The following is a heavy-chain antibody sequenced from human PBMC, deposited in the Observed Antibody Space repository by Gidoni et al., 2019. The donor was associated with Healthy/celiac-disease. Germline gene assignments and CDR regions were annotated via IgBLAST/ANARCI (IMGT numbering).Heavy chain of an antibody. V-gene: IGHV1-2*02. D-gene: IGHD5-18*01. J-gene: IGHJ6*02. CDR3: ASSQSVDTAYYGMDV. Sequence: QVQLVQSGAEVKKPGASVMFPCKASGYTFTGYYMHWVRQAPGQGLEWMGWINPNSGGTNYAQKFQGRVTMTRETSISTAYMELSRLRSDDTAVYYCASSQSVDTAYYGMDVWGQGTTVTVSS. CDR1: GYTFTGYY. CDR2: INPNSGGT.